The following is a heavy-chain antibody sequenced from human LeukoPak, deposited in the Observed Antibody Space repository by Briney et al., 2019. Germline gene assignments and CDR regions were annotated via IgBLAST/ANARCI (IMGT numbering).Heavy chain of an antibody. CDR2: IGRSGTTI. CDR3: ARIFDNYYYYMDV. D-gene: IGHD3-3*01. V-gene: IGHV3-11*01. CDR1: GFSFNDYF. J-gene: IGHJ6*03. Sequence: PGGSLRLSCSTSGFSFNDYFMTWIRQAPGKGLEWLSYIGRSGTTILYGDSVRGRFTISRDTATNSIYLQMNSLRAEDTAVYYCARIFDNYYYYMDVWGNGTTVTVSS.